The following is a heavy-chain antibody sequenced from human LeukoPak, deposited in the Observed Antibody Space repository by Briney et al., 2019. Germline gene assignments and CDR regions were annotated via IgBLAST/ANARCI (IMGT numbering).Heavy chain of an antibody. J-gene: IGHJ6*03. CDR3: ARGVRLPPLIYYMDV. V-gene: IGHV4-4*09. CDR1: GGSISSYY. Sequence: SETLSLTCTVSGGSISSYYWSWIRQPPGKGLEWIGYIYTSGSANYNPSLKSRVTISVDTSKNQFSLKLSSVTAADTAVYYCARGVRLPPLIYYMDVWGKGTTVTVSS. D-gene: IGHD2-15*01. CDR2: IYTSGSA.